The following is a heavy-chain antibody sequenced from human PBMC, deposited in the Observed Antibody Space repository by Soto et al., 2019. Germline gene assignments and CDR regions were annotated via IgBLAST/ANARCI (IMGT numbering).Heavy chain of an antibody. V-gene: IGHV4-4*02. D-gene: IGHD2-8*01. CDR1: GDSISSVNW. J-gene: IGHJ5*02. CDR2: IYHTGTT. CDR3: ATLSGYFTLSHFDP. Sequence: PSETLSLTCGVSGDSISSVNWWSWVRQSPGKGLEWIGEIYHTGTTNYNPSLKSRLTLSVDKSKNKVFLNLTSVSAADTAVYYCATLSGYFTLSHFDPWGQGILVTVYS.